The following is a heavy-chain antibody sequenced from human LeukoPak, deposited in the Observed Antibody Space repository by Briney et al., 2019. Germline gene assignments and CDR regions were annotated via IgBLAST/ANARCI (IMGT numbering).Heavy chain of an antibody. Sequence: GGSLRLSCAASGFTFSSYAMSWVRQAPGKGLEWVSAISGSGSSTYYADSVKGRFTISRDNSKNTLYLQMNSLRAEDTAVYYCANGVRWNDGGFWGQGTLVTVSS. CDR1: GFTFSSYA. CDR3: ANGVRWNDGGF. CDR2: ISGSGSST. V-gene: IGHV3-23*01. D-gene: IGHD1-1*01. J-gene: IGHJ4*02.